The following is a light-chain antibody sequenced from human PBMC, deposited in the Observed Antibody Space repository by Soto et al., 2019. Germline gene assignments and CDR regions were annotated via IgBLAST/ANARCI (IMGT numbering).Light chain of an antibody. CDR1: QGIRND. CDR2: AAS. J-gene: IGKJ4*01. Sequence: AIQMTQSPSSLSASVGDRVTITCRASQGIRNDLGWYQQKPGKAPKLLIYAASSLQSGVPSRFSGSGSGTDLTLTISSLQAEDFATYYCLQDYNYPLTFGGGTKVEIK. V-gene: IGKV1-6*01. CDR3: LQDYNYPLT.